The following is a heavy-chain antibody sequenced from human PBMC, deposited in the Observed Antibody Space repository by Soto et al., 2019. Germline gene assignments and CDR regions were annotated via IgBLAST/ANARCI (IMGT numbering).Heavy chain of an antibody. J-gene: IGHJ4*02. CDR1: GFTFSSYA. CDR3: ARGIKAARRGGLLYYFDY. V-gene: IGHV3-30-3*01. Sequence: QVQLVESGGGVVQPGRSLRLSCAASGFTFSSYAMHWVRQAPGKGLEWVAVISYDGSNKYYADSVKGRFTISRDNCKNTLYLQMNSLRAEDTAVYYCARGIKAARRGGLLYYFDYWGQGTLVTVSS. D-gene: IGHD6-6*01. CDR2: ISYDGSNK.